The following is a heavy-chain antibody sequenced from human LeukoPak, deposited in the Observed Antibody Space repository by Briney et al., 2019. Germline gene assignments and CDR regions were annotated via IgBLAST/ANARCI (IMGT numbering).Heavy chain of an antibody. J-gene: IGHJ4*02. V-gene: IGHV3-30*02. CDR3: ARDIVYYGSGSYSNFDY. CDR2: IRYDGSNK. Sequence: GSLRLSCAASGFTFSSYGTHWVRQAPGKGLEWVAFIRYDGSNKYYADSVKGRFTISRDNSKNTLYLQMNSLRAEDTAVYYCARDIVYYGSGSYSNFDYWGQGTLVTVSS. D-gene: IGHD3-10*01. CDR1: GFTFSSYG.